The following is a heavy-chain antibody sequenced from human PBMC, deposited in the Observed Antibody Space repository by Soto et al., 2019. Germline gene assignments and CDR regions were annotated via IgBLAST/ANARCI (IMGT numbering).Heavy chain of an antibody. J-gene: IGHJ4*02. CDR2: IKQDESEK. Sequence: EVQLVQSGGGLVQPGGSLRLSCAASGFTFSSHWMTWVRQGPGKGLEWVANIKQDESEKYYVDSVKGRFTISRDNAKDSLYLQMNSLRDEDTAVYYCARLSGQEGATGYRLFDSWGPGALVIVSS. CDR3: ARLSGQEGATGYRLFDS. D-gene: IGHD3-9*01. CDR1: GFTFSSHW. V-gene: IGHV3-7*05.